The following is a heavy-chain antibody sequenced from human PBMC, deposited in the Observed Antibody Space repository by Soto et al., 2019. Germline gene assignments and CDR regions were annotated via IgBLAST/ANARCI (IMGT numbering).Heavy chain of an antibody. V-gene: IGHV1-69*13. J-gene: IGHJ5*02. CDR1: GGTFSSYA. D-gene: IGHD6-6*01. Sequence: SVKVSCKASGGTFSSYAISWVRQAPGQGLEWMGGIIPIFGTANYAQKFQGRVTITADESTSTAYMELSSLRSEETAVYYCERDWSGDKLVYDGWFDPWGQGTLVTVSS. CDR3: ERDWSGDKLVYDGWFDP. CDR2: IIPIFGTA.